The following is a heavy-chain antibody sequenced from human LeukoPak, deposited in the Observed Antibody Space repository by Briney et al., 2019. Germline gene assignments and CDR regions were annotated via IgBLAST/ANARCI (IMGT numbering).Heavy chain of an antibody. CDR2: IYYSGST. J-gene: IGHJ6*02. V-gene: IGHV4-59*08. Sequence: PSETLSLTCTVSGGSISSYYWSWIRQPPGKGLEGIGYIYYSGSTNYNPSLKSRVTISVDPSKNQFSLKLSSVTAADTAVYYCARYSGSYYGYYGMDVWGQGTTVTVSS. CDR1: GGSISSYY. CDR3: ARYSGSYYGYYGMDV. D-gene: IGHD1-26*01.